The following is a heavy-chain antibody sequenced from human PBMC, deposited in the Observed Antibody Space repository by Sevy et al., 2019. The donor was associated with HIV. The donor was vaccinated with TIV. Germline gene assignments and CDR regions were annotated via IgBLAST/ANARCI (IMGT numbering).Heavy chain of an antibody. D-gene: IGHD3-10*01. V-gene: IGHV3-21*01. CDR2: FCSGSGYI. CDR1: GFTFSNYF. J-gene: IGHJ4*02. Sequence: GGSLRLSCAASGFTFSNYFINWVRQAPGKGLEWVSSFCSGSGYIFYADSVKGRFTISRDNAKNSLYLHMNSLRAEDTAVYYGASGDYYGSLNYHDYWGPGTLVTVSS. CDR3: ASGDYYGSLNYHDY.